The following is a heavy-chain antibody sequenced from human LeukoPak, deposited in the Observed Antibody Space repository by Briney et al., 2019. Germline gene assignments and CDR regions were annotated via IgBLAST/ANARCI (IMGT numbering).Heavy chain of an antibody. CDR2: IYPGDSDT. J-gene: IGHJ4*02. V-gene: IGHV5-51*03. Sequence: GESLTISCTGSGYIFTSYWIGWVRQMPGKGLEWMGIIYPGDSDTRYSPSFQGQVTISADKSISTAYLQWSSLKASDTAMYYCARLQWLKYYFDYWGQGTLVTVSS. D-gene: IGHD6-19*01. CDR1: GYIFTSYW. CDR3: ARLQWLKYYFDY.